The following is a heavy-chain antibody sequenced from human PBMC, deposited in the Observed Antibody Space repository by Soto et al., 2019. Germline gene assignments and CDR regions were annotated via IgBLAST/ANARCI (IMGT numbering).Heavy chain of an antibody. D-gene: IGHD2-2*01. CDR1: GGSFSGYY. CDR2: INHSGST. V-gene: IGHV4-34*01. CDR3: ARGWGYCSSTSCPGQYDY. Sequence: SETLSLTCAVDGGSFSGYYWSWIRQPPGKGLEWIGEINHSGSTNYNPSLKSRVTISVDTSKNQFSLKLSSVTAADTAVYYCARGWGYCSSTSCPGQYDYWGQGTLVTVSS. J-gene: IGHJ4*02.